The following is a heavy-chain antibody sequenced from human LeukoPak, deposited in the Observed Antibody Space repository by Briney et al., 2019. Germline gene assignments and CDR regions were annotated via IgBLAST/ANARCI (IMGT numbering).Heavy chain of an antibody. CDR3: ARGDTAMANYYYYYMDV. CDR2: MNPNSGNT. D-gene: IGHD5-18*01. J-gene: IGHJ6*03. V-gene: IGHV1-8*03. Sequence: ASVKVSCKASGYTFTSYGISWVRQAPGQGLEWMGWMNPNSGNTGYAQKFQGRVTITRNTSISTAYMELSSLRSEDTAVYYCARGDTAMANYYYYYMDVWGKGTTVTVSS. CDR1: GYTFTSYG.